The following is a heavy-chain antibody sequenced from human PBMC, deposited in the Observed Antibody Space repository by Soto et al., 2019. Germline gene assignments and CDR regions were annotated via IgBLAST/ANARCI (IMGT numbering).Heavy chain of an antibody. J-gene: IGHJ5*02. CDR2: ISGSGGST. CDR3: AKDRKRIAARPRGWFDP. CDR1: GFTLCSYA. Sequence: GGALRLPCGGSGFTLCSYAMSWGRPAPGKGLEWVSAISGSGGSTYYADSVKGRFTISRDNSKNTLYLQMNSLRAEDTAVYYCAKDRKRIAARPRGWFDPWGQGTLVTVSS. V-gene: IGHV3-23*01. D-gene: IGHD6-6*01.